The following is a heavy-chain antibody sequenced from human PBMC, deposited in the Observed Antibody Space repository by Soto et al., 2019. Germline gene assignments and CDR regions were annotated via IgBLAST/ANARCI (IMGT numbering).Heavy chain of an antibody. V-gene: IGHV3-74*01. CDR2: ISSDGTYT. Sequence: GGSLRLSCAASGFTFSSYWMHWVRQAPGKGLVWVSRISSDGTYTHYADSVRGRFTISRDNAKNTLYLQMDSLRAEDTAVYYCARGRYSSSSYFWGQGTVVTVSS. CDR3: ARGRYSSSSYF. D-gene: IGHD6-6*01. J-gene: IGHJ4*02. CDR1: GFTFSSYW.